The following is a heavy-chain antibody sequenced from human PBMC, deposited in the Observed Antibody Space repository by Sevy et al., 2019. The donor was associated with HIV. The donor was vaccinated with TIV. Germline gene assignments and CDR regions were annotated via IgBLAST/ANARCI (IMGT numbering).Heavy chain of an antibody. CDR3: ARGWPIHL. V-gene: IGHV3-23*01. J-gene: IGHJ4*02. CDR2: TPTSGIST. D-gene: IGHD3-3*02. CDR1: GFSFDNHA. Sequence: GGSLRLSCAASGFSFDNHAMMWFRQPPGKGLEWVSTTPTSGISTFYANSVKGRFIISRDNSKSTLYLEMNSLRVEDTALYNCARGWPIHLWGQGTLVTVSS.